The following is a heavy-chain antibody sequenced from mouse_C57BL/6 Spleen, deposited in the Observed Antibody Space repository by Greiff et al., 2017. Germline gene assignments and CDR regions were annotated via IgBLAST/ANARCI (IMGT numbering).Heavy chain of an antibody. Sequence: EVKLVESGGGLVKPGGSLKLSCAASGFTFSDYGMHWVRQAPGKGLEWVAYISSGSSTIYYADKVKGRFTISRDNAKNTLFLQRTSLRSEDTAMYYCARPDWYFDVWGTGTTVTVSS. V-gene: IGHV5-17*01. CDR1: GFTFSDYG. J-gene: IGHJ1*03. CDR3: ARPDWYFDV. CDR2: ISSGSSTI.